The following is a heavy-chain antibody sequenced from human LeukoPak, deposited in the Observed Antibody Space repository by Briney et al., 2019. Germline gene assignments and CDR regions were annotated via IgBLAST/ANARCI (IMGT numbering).Heavy chain of an antibody. CDR1: GGSISSSSYS. V-gene: IGHV4-39*01. J-gene: IGHJ6*02. CDR3: AIVVVPAAPEDQYGYYGMDV. D-gene: IGHD2-2*01. CDR2: IYYSGST. Sequence: SETLSLTCTVSGGSISSSSYSWGWIRQPPGKGLEWIGSIYYSGSTYYHPSLKSRVTISVDPSKNQFSLKLSSVTASDTAVYYCAIVVVPAAPEDQYGYYGMDVWGQGTTVTVSS.